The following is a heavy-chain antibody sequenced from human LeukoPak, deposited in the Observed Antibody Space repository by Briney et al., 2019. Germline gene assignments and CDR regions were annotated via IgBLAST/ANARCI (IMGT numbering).Heavy chain of an antibody. V-gene: IGHV3-48*04. Sequence: GGSLRLSCVASGYTFSGYGMNWVRQAPGKGLEWVSYISTSSITIHYADSVRGRFTISRDNAKNSLYLQMNSLRAEDTAVYYCARDATTYYDFWTLKGGAAAGYYYYMDVWGKGTTVTVSS. J-gene: IGHJ6*03. CDR1: GYTFSGYG. CDR2: ISTSSITI. CDR3: ARDATTYYDFWTLKGGAAAGYYYYMDV. D-gene: IGHD3-3*01.